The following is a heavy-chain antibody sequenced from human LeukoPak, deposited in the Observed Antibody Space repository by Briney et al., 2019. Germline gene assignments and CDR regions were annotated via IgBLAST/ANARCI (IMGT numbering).Heavy chain of an antibody. J-gene: IGHJ4*02. CDR1: GVSVSSYY. D-gene: IGHD1-26*01. V-gene: IGHV4-59*02. CDR3: ARIMGHFDF. CDR2: INPSGTT. Sequence: SETQSLTCTVSGVSVSSYYWSWIRQPPGKGLEWIGYINPSGTTDYNPSLKSRVTISVDTSKNQFSLRLISVTTADTAVYYCARIMGHFDFWGPGTLVTASS.